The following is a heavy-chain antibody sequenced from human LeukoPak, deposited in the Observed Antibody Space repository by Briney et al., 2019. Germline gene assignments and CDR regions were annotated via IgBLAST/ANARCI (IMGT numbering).Heavy chain of an antibody. V-gene: IGHV3-15*01. CDR3: SRNYHTYYFDY. CDR1: GFTFSNAW. J-gene: IGHJ4*02. Sequence: GGSLRLSCAASGFTFSNAWMTWVRQAPGKGLEWVGRIKSKTDGGTTDYASPVKDRFIISRDDSKNTLYLQMNSLKTEDTAVYYCSRNYHTYYFDYWGQGTLVTVSS. D-gene: IGHD1-7*01. CDR2: IKSKTDGGTT.